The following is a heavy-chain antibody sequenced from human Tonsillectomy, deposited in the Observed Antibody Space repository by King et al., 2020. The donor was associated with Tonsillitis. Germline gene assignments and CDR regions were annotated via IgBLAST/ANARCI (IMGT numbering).Heavy chain of an antibody. CDR2: INPNSGGT. J-gene: IGHJ6*02. D-gene: IGHD3-3*01. CDR1: GNTFSGYY. V-gene: IGHV1-2*02. CDR3: SRVQSARFLMHGMDV. Sequence: QLVQSGAEVKKPGASVKVSCKASGNTFSGYYMHWVRQAPGQGLEWMGWINPNSGGTNYAQNFQGRVTLTRDTSISTSYMELSRLRSADSAVYYSSRVQSARFLMHGMDVWGQGTTVTVSS.